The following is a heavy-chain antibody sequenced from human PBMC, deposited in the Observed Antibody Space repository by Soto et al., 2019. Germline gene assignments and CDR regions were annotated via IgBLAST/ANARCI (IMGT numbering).Heavy chain of an antibody. D-gene: IGHD2-15*01. V-gene: IGHV4-34*01. CDR1: GGSLSGYY. CDR2: INHSGST. Sequence: PSETLSLTCAVYGGSLSGYYWSWIRQPPGKGLEWIGEINHSGSTNYNPSLKSRVTISVDTSKNQFSLKLSSVTAADTAVYYCARAAPRCCSGGSCYCARDYWGQGTLVIVSS. CDR3: ARAAPRCCSGGSCYCARDY. J-gene: IGHJ4*02.